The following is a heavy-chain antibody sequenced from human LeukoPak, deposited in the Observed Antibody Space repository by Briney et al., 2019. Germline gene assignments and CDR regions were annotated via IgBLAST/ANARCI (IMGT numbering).Heavy chain of an antibody. V-gene: IGHV3-74*01. CDR3: ARGRFGSC. CDR1: GFTFSSYL. D-gene: IGHD6-13*01. CDR2: INSDGSTT. Sequence: GGSLRLSCAASGFTFSSYLMHWVRQAPRKGLVWVSLINSDGSTTRYADSVKGRFTISRDNAKTSLYLQMNSLRAEDMAVYYCARGRFGSCWGQGTLVTVSS. J-gene: IGHJ1*01.